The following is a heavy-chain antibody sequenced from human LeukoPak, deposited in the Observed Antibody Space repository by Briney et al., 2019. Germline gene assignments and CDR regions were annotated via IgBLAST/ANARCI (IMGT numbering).Heavy chain of an antibody. CDR2: LSSSGSAF. V-gene: IGHV3-48*03. Sequence: PGGSLRLSCEDSGVTFRRYVMNWVRQAPGKGLEWIAYLSSSGSAFSYADSVKGRFTIARDNAKNSVYLEMNSLRADDTAVYYCARSARLMKGVVEVTALDDWGQGTLVTVSS. D-gene: IGHD3-3*01. J-gene: IGHJ4*02. CDR3: ARSARLMKGVVEVTALDD. CDR1: GVTFRRYV.